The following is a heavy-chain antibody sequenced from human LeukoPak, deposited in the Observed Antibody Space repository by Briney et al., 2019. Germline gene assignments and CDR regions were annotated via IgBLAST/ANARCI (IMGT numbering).Heavy chain of an antibody. CDR3: ARVNGHYDYFDY. CDR1: GGSISSYY. D-gene: IGHD4-17*01. J-gene: IGHJ4*02. CDR2: IYYSGST. Sequence: SETLSLTCTVSGGSISSYYWSWIRQPPGKGLEWIGYIYYSGSTNYNPSLRSRVTISVDTSKNQFSLKLNSVTAADTAVYYCARVNGHYDYFDYWGQGTLVTVSS. V-gene: IGHV4-59*01.